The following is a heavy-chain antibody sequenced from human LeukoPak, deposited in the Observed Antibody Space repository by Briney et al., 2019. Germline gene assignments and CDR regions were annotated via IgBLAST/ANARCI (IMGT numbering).Heavy chain of an antibody. D-gene: IGHD3-10*01. J-gene: IGHJ5*02. CDR3: AKDVLLWFGESYNWFDP. V-gene: IGHV4-61*09. CDR1: GGSISSGSYY. CDR2: IYRSGST. Sequence: SETLSLTCTVSGGSISSGSYYWSWIRQPAGKRLEWIGHIYRSGSTNYNPSLKSRVTMSVDTSKNQFSLKLSSVTAADTAVYYCAKDVLLWFGESYNWFDPWGQGTLVTVSS.